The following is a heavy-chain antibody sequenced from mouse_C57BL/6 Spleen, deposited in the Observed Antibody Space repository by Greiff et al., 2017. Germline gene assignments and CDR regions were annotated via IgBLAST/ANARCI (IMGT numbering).Heavy chain of an antibody. Sequence: EVMLVESGGDLVKPGGSLKLSCAASGFTFSSYGMSWVRQTPDKRLEWVATISSGGSYTYYPDSVKGRFTISRDNAKNTLYLQMSSLKSEDTAMYYCARDYYGSSSYYFDYGGQGTTLTVSS. D-gene: IGHD1-1*01. CDR1: GFTFSSYG. V-gene: IGHV5-6*01. J-gene: IGHJ2*01. CDR2: ISSGGSYT. CDR3: ARDYYGSSSYYFDY.